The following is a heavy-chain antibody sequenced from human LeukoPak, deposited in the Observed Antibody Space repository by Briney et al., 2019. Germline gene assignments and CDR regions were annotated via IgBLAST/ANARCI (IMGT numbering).Heavy chain of an antibody. Sequence: GGSLRLSCAASGFTFSSYNMNWVRQAPGKGLEWVSYISSSSSTIFYADSVKGRFTISRDNAKKSLYLQMNSLRAEDTAVYYCASLGGHHWGQGTLVTVSS. CDR3: ASLGGHH. CDR2: ISSSSSTI. CDR1: GFTFSSYN. J-gene: IGHJ5*02. V-gene: IGHV3-48*01. D-gene: IGHD3-16*01.